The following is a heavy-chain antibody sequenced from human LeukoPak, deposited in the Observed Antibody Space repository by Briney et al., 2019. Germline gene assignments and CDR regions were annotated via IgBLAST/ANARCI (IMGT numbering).Heavy chain of an antibody. CDR2: ISYDGTEK. V-gene: IGHV3-30*18. J-gene: IGHJ4*02. CDR1: GFAFSDCG. Sequence: AGFLRLSCAASGFAFSDCGVHWVRQAPPKGLEWVAVISYDGTEKHYTDSVKGRFSISRDISRSTLHLQMNSLRVEDTAVYYCVKEQSSGWYRLADYWGQGTLVTVSS. CDR3: VKEQSSGWYRLADY. D-gene: IGHD6-19*01.